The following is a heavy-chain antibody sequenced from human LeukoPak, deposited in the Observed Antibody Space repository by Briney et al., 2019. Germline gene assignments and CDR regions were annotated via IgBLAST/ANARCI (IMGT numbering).Heavy chain of an antibody. D-gene: IGHD3-3*01. CDR2: ISASGGST. CDR1: GFTFSSFG. V-gene: IGHV3-23*01. CDR3: AKAPSDFWRAQNE. J-gene: IGHJ4*02. Sequence: PGGSLRLSCAASGFTFSSFGMHWVRQAPGKGLEWVSDISASGGSTDYADSVKGRFTISRDNSKNTLHLQMNSLRAEDTAIYYCAKAPSDFWRAQNEWGQGTLVTVSS.